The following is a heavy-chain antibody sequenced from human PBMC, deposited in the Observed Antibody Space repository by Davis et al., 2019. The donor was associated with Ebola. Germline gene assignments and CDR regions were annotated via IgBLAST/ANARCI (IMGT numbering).Heavy chain of an antibody. V-gene: IGHV3-30-3*01. CDR3: ARDTWYSGDDNGGD. CDR2: ISYDGSNK. D-gene: IGHD1-26*01. J-gene: IGHJ4*02. CDR1: GFTFSSYV. Sequence: GGSLRLSCAASGFTFSSYVMNWVRQVPGKGLEWVAVISYDGSNKYYADSVKGRFTISRDNSKNTLYLQMNSLREEDTAVYYCARDTWYSGDDNGGDWGQGTLVTVSS.